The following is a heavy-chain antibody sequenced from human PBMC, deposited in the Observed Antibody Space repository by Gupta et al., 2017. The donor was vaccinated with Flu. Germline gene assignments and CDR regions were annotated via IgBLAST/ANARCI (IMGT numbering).Heavy chain of an antibody. D-gene: IGHD1-14*01. J-gene: IGHJ4*02. CDR1: GASISSAY. V-gene: IGHV4-59*01. CDR2: ISYSGHT. CDR3: ARNRLGLYYFDY. Sequence: QVQLQASGPGLVKPSETLSLTCTVSGASISSAYWSWVRQSPGKGLEWIGYISYSGHTNYNPSLKTRVTISMDTSRNHFSLRLKSVTAADTAVYFCARNRLGLYYFDYWGQGTLLTVSS.